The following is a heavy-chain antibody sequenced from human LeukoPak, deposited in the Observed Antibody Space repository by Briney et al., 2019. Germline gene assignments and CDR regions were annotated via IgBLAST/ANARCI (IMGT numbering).Heavy chain of an antibody. V-gene: IGHV3-73*01. CDR3: TRATVDYDYYYYMDV. J-gene: IGHJ6*03. Sequence: GGSLRLSCAASGFTFSGSAMHWVRQASGKGLEWVGRIRSKANSYATAYAASVKGRFTISRGDSKNTAYLQMNSLKTEDTAVYYCTRATVDYDYYYYMDVWGKGTTVTVSS. CDR2: IRSKANSYAT. CDR1: GFTFSGSA.